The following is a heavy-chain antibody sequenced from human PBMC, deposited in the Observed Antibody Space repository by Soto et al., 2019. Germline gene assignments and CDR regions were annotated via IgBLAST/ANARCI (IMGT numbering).Heavy chain of an antibody. CDR2: IYYSGST. CDR1: GGSISSSSYY. J-gene: IGHJ4*02. CDR3: AKIGRANDY. Sequence: SETLSLTCTVSGGSISSSSYYWGWIRQPPGKGLEWIGSIYYSGSTYYNPSLKSRVTISVDTSKNQFSLKLSSVTAADTAVYYCAKIGRANDYWGQGTLVTVSS. V-gene: IGHV4-39*01.